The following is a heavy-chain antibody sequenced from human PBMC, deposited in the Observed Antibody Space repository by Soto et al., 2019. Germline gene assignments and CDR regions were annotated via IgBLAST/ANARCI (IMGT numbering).Heavy chain of an antibody. CDR2: ISWNSGSI. CDR1: GFTFSSYA. CDR3: AKGTSIAVAGTIDY. V-gene: IGHV3-9*01. J-gene: IGHJ4*02. Sequence: GGSLRLSCAASGFTFSSYAMSWVRQAPGKGLEWVAGISWNSGSIGYADSVKGRFTISRDNAKNSLYLQMNSLRAEDTALYYCAKGTSIAVAGTIDYWGQGTLITVSS. D-gene: IGHD6-19*01.